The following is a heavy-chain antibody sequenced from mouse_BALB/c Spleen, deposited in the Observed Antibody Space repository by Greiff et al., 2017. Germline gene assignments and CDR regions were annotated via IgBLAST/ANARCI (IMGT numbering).Heavy chain of an antibody. CDR3: ARWQVGSDGGWFAY. V-gene: IGHV1S81*02. J-gene: IGHJ3*01. D-gene: IGHD1-1*02. CDR1: GYTFTGYC. CDR2: INPSNGRT. Sequence: QVQLQQSGAELVKPGASVKLSCTASGYTFTGYCMHWVKQSPGQGLEWIGVINPSNGRTNYNEKFKSKAALTVDKSSSTAYMQLISLTSEDSAVYDCARWQVGSDGGWFAYWGQGTLVTVSA.